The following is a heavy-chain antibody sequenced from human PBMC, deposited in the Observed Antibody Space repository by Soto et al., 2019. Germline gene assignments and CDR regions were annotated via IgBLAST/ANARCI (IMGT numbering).Heavy chain of an antibody. D-gene: IGHD3-10*01. CDR3: ARDHYYGSGSYYSLPDYYYYGMDV. V-gene: IGHV6-1*01. Sequence: SQTLSLTCAISGDSVSSNRAAWNWIRQSPSRGLEWLGRTYYRSKWYNDYAVSVKSRITINPDTSKNQFSLQLNSVTPEDTAVYYCARDHYYGSGSYYSLPDYYYYGMDVWGQGTTVTVSS. CDR1: GDSVSSNRAA. J-gene: IGHJ6*02. CDR2: TYYRSKWYN.